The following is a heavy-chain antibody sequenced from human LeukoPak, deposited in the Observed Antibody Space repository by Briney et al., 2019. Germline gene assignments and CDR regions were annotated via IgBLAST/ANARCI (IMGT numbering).Heavy chain of an antibody. J-gene: IGHJ6*04. CDR2: INPSGGST. CDR1: GYTFTIYY. CDR3: ASSRGSGSYGFGMDV. V-gene: IGHV1-46*01. Sequence: ASVKVSCKASGYTFTIYYMHWVRQAPGQGLEWMGIINPSGGSTSYAQKFQGRVTMTRDTSTSTVYMELSSLRSEDTAVYYCASSRGSGSYGFGMDVWGKGTTVTVPS. D-gene: IGHD3-10*01.